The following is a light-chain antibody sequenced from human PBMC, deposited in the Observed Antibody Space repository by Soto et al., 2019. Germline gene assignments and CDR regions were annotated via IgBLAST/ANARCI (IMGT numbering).Light chain of an antibody. Sequence: SYELTQPPSVAVAPVQTARITCWVNNIGSKRVHWYQQKQGQAPVLVVYVYSDRPSGIPERFSGSNSGNTATLTINRVEAGDEDDYYCQVWDSSSDHPGVFGGGTKLTVL. CDR2: VYS. J-gene: IGLJ3*02. CDR3: QVWDSSSDHPGV. CDR1: NIGSKR. V-gene: IGLV3-21*02.